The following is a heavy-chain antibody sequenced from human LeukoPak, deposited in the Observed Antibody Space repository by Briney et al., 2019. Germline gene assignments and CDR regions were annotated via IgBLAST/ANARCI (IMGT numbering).Heavy chain of an antibody. CDR3: ASDYYDSRGYYNFDY. D-gene: IGHD3-22*01. CDR2: INSDGSST. Sequence: GGSLRLSCAASGFTFSSYWMHWVRQAPGKGLVWVSRINSDGSSTSYADSVKGRFTISRDNAKNTLYLQMNSLRAEDTAVYYCASDYYDSRGYYNFDYWGQGTLVTVSS. J-gene: IGHJ4*02. CDR1: GFTFSSYW. V-gene: IGHV3-74*01.